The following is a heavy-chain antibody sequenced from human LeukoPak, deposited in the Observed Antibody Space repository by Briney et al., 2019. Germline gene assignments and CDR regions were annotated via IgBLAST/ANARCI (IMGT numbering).Heavy chain of an antibody. CDR3: AREGPIVGATHLVDY. D-gene: IGHD1-26*01. J-gene: IGHJ4*02. V-gene: IGHV1-2*02. CDR2: INPNSGGT. CDR1: VYTFTDYY. Sequence: ASVTVSCKSYVYTFTDYYMHWVRQAPGQGREWMGWINPNSGGTNYAQKFQGRVTMTRDTSISTAYMELSRLRSDDTAVYYCAREGPIVGATHLVDYGGQGTLVTVSP.